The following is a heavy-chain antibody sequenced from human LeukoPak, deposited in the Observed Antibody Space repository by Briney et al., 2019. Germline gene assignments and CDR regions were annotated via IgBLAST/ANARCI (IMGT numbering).Heavy chain of an antibody. V-gene: IGHV4-39*01. CDR3: ARHSVLGGSDP. Sequence: SETLSLTCTVSGGSISRSSYYWGWIRQPPGKGLEWIGSMYYSGSTYYNPSLKSRVTISVDTSKNQFSLKLSSVTAADTAVYYCARHSVLGGSDPWGQGTLVTVSS. D-gene: IGHD3-16*01. CDR1: GGSISRSSYY. J-gene: IGHJ5*02. CDR2: MYYSGST.